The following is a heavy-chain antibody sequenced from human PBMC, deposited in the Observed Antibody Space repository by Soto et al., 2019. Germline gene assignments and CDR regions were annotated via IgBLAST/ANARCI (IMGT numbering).Heavy chain of an antibody. D-gene: IGHD3-22*01. V-gene: IGHV3-30-3*01. CDR3: ARDYYDSSGHYYVGY. Sequence: GGSLRLSCAASGFPFSSYAMHLVRQAPGKGLEWVAVISYDGSNKYYADSVKGRFTISRDNSKNTLYLQMNSLRAEDTAVYYCARDYYDSSGHYYVGYWGQGTLFTVSS. CDR2: ISYDGSNK. CDR1: GFPFSSYA. J-gene: IGHJ4*02.